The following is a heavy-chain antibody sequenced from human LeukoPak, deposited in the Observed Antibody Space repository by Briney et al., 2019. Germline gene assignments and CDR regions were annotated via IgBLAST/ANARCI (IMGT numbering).Heavy chain of an antibody. CDR2: IYYSGTT. Sequence: SETLSLTCTVSGGSISDYYWSWIRQPPGKGLEWIGYIYYSGTTKYNPSLKGRVTLSVDTSKNQFSLNLSSVTAADTAVYYCARTSYYYDTSGYNWYFALWGRGTLVTVSS. V-gene: IGHV4-59*08. J-gene: IGHJ2*01. CDR1: GGSISDYY. D-gene: IGHD3-22*01. CDR3: ARTSYYYDTSGYNWYFAL.